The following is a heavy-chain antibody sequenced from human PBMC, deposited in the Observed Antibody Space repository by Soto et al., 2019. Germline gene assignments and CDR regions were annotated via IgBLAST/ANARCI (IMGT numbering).Heavy chain of an antibody. V-gene: IGHV4-39*01. CDR1: GGSFISGAFY. Sequence: QVQLQESGQGLVQPSETLSLTCTVSGGSFISGAFYWGWVRQPPGQGLEWIGSASYTGRAYYSPCLRSRATSSVDTSNNQFSLRLSSVTAADTALYYCAWPLYTFPSCYDYYYMYVWGRGTAVTVYS. CDR2: ASYTGRA. J-gene: IGHJ6*03. CDR3: AWPLYTFPSCYDYYYMYV.